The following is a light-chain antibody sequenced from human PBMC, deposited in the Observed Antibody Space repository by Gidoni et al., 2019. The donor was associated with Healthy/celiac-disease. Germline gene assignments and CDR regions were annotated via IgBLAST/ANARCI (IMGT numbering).Light chain of an antibody. CDR2: GAS. CDR1: QSVSNY. CDR3: QQYSNWSPT. Sequence: RLMTQSPATLSVSLGERATLSCRASQSVSNYLAWYQQKPGQAPMLLIYGASTRPPGIPARFSGSGSGTEFTLTISSLQSEDFAVYYCQQYSNWSPTFGQGTKVEVK. J-gene: IGKJ1*01. V-gene: IGKV3-15*01.